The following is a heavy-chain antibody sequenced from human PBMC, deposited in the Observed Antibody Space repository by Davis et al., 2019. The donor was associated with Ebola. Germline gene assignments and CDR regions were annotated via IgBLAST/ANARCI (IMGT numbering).Heavy chain of an antibody. D-gene: IGHD3-3*01. CDR1: GFTFSSYA. J-gene: IGHJ4*02. Sequence: GGSLRLSCAASGFTFSSYAMSWVRQAPGKGLEWVSAISGSGGSTYYADSVKGRFTISRDNSKNTLYLKMNSLRAEDTAVYYCAKAGRFLEWLLLTYWGQGTLVTVSS. CDR3: AKAGRFLEWLLLTY. CDR2: ISGSGGST. V-gene: IGHV3-23*01.